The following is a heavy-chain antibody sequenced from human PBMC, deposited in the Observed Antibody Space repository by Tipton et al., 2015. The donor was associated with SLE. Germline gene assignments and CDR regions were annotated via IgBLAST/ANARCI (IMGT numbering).Heavy chain of an antibody. CDR3: GRCIAVAGDAAFDI. V-gene: IGHV4-39*01. J-gene: IGHJ3*02. Sequence: TLSLTCTVSGGSISSSSYYWGWIRQPPGKGLAWIGSIYFSGSTYYNPSLKSRVPISVDTSKNQFSLKLSPVTAADTAGYYCGRCIAVAGDAAFDIWGQGTIVTVSS. CDR1: GGSISSSSYY. D-gene: IGHD6-19*01. CDR2: IYFSGST.